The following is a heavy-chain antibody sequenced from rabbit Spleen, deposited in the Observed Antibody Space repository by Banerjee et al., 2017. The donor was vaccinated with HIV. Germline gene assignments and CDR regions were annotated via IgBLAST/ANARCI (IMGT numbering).Heavy chain of an antibody. V-gene: IGHV1S45*01. J-gene: IGHJ4*01. CDR3: ARDYAGHGYDTNL. CDR1: GFSFNTGYD. D-gene: IGHD8-1*01. CDR2: IYAGSSGST. Sequence: QEQLVESGGGLVKPGASLTLTCKASGFSFNTGYDMCWVRQAPGKGLEWIACIYAGSSGSTYPATWAKGRFTISKTSSTTVTLQMPSLTAADRATYFCARDYAGHGYDTNLWGQGTLVTVS.